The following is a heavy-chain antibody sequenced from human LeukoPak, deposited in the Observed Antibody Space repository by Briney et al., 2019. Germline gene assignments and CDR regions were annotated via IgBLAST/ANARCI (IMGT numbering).Heavy chain of an antibody. CDR2: IYPGDSDT. V-gene: IGHV5-51*01. J-gene: IGHJ4*02. CDR1: GYIFTSYW. D-gene: IGHD3-22*01. Sequence: GESLKISCKGSGYIFTSYWIGWVRQMPGKGLEWMGIIYPGDSDTRCSPSFQGQVTISADKSISTAYLQWSSLKASDTAMYYCARRGSYYDSSGYKPRYYYFDYWGQGTLVTVSS. CDR3: ARRGSYYDSSGYKPRYYYFDY.